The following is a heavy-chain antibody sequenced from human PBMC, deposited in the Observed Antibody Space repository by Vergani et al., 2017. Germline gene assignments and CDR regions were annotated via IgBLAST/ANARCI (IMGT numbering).Heavy chain of an antibody. J-gene: IGHJ4*02. V-gene: IGHV3-30*18. CDR1: GFTFSSYG. D-gene: IGHD5-24*01. Sequence: QVQLVESGGGVVQPGRSLRLSCAASGFTFSSYGMHWVRQAPGKGLEWVAVISYDGSNKYYADSVKGRFTISRDNSKNTLYLQMNSLRAEDTAVYYCAKGDGYTFVDYWGQGTLVTVSS. CDR2: ISYDGSNK. CDR3: AKGDGYTFVDY.